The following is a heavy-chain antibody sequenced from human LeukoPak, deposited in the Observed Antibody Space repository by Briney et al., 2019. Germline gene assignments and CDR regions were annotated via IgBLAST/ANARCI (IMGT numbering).Heavy chain of an antibody. V-gene: IGHV4-30-4*08. D-gene: IGHD3-3*01. Sequence: SETLSLTCTVSGGSISSGDYYWSWIRQPPGKGLEWIGYIYYSGSTYYNPSLKSRVTISVDTSTNQFSLKLSSVTAADTAVYYCARSLTIFGVVTDWGQGTLVTVSS. J-gene: IGHJ4*02. CDR1: GGSISSGDYY. CDR3: ARSLTIFGVVTD. CDR2: IYYSGST.